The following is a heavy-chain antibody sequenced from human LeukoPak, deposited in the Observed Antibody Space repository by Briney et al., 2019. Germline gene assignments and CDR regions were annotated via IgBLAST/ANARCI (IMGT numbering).Heavy chain of an antibody. J-gene: IGHJ4*02. CDR2: INHSGST. Sequence: SETLSLTCAVYGGSFSGYYWSWIRQPPGKGLEWIGEINHSGSTNYNPSLKSRVTMSVDTSKNQFSLKLSSVTGADTAVYYCARDSYLYSSAWSLYYWGQGTLVTVSS. V-gene: IGHV4-34*01. D-gene: IGHD6-19*01. CDR1: GGSFSGYY. CDR3: ARDSYLYSSAWSLYY.